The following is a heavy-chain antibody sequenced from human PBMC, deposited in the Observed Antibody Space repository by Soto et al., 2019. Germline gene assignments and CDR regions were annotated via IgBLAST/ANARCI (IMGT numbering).Heavy chain of an antibody. D-gene: IGHD2-2*01. CDR2: ISDTGGIT. V-gene: IGHV3-23*01. CDR3: AKRDAYSFAY. J-gene: IGHJ4*02. Sequence: PGGSLRLSCAASGFTFSKYSMSWVRQAPGKGLEWVSSISDTGGITSYADSVKGRFTISRDNSKNTLYLQMNSLTAEDTAVFYCAKRDAYSFAYWGQGTLVTVSS. CDR1: GFTFSKYS.